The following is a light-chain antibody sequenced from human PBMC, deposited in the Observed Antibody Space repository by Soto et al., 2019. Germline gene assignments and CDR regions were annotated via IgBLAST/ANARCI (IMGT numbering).Light chain of an antibody. CDR3: HQFNNYPPIT. V-gene: IGKV1D-13*01. J-gene: IGKJ5*01. CDR1: QGISSA. CDR2: DAS. Sequence: AIQLTQSPSYLSASVGDRVTITCRASQGISSALAWYQQKPGKAPKLLIYDASSLESGVPSRFSGSGSGTDFTLTISSLQPEDFAAYYCHQFNNYPPITFGQGTRLEIK.